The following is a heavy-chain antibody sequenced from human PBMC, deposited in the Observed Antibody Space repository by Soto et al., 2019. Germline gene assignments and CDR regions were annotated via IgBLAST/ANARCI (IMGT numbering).Heavy chain of an antibody. CDR2: IYYSGST. D-gene: IGHD2-15*01. Sequence: SETLSLTCTVSGGSISSGGYYWSWIRQHPGKGLEWTGYIYYSGSTYYNPSLKSRVTISVDTSKNQFSLKLSSVTAADTAVYYCAGGTYCGGSCGFNYWGQGTLVTVSS. V-gene: IGHV4-31*03. J-gene: IGHJ4*02. CDR3: AGGTYCGGSCGFNY. CDR1: GGSISSGGYY.